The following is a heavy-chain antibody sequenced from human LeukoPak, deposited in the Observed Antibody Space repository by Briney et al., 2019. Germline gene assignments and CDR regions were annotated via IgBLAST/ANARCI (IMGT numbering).Heavy chain of an antibody. CDR3: AKALGAVAGTLDY. CDR1: GFTVSNNY. CDR2: IYSGGST. D-gene: IGHD6-19*01. Sequence: GGSLRLSCAASGFTVSNNYMNWVRQAPGKGLEWVSVIYSGGSTYYADSVKGRFTISRDNSKNTLYLQINSLRAEDTAVYYCAKALGAVAGTLDYWGQGTLVTVSS. V-gene: IGHV3-53*01. J-gene: IGHJ4*02.